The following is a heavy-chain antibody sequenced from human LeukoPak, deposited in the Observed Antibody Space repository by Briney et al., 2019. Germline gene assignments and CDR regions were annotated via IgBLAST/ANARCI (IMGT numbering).Heavy chain of an antibody. CDR3: ASRSMIKDYYYYMDV. D-gene: IGHD3-22*01. Sequence: SVKVSCKASGGTFSSYAISWVRQAPGQGLEWMGGIIPIFGTANYEQKFQGRVTITTDESTSTAYMELSSLRSEDTAVYFCASRSMIKDYYYYMDVWGKGTTGTVSS. J-gene: IGHJ6*03. CDR1: GGTFSSYA. CDR2: IIPIFGTA. V-gene: IGHV1-69*05.